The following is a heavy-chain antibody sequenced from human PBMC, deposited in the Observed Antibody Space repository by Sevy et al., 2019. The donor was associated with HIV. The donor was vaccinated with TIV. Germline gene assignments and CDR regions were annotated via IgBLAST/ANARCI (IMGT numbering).Heavy chain of an antibody. D-gene: IGHD5-18*01. CDR2: IYYSGST. CDR3: ARDRRGYSYGYTSYYYYGMDV. CDR1: GGSVSSGSYY. V-gene: IGHV4-61*01. Sequence: SETLSLTCTVSGGSVSSGSYYWSWIRQPPGNGVEWIGYIYYSGSTNYNPSLKSRVTISVDTSKNQFSLKLSSVTAADTAVYYCARDRRGYSYGYTSYYYYGMDVWGQGTTVTVSS. J-gene: IGHJ6*02.